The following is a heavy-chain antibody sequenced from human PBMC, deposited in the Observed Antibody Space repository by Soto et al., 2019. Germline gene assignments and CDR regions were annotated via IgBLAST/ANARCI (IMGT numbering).Heavy chain of an antibody. V-gene: IGHV1-46*01. J-gene: IGHJ4*02. CDR1: GYTFTHYY. CDR3: ARDLAAGDH. CDR2: INPASGST. Sequence: QVQLVQSGAEVKKPGASVKVSCRTSGYTFTHYYIHWVRQAPGQGLEWLGIINPASGSTNYAQDFQGRVTLTMDTSTTTVYMELSGLRAEDTAIFSGARDLAAGDHWGQGTLVTVSS. D-gene: IGHD6-13*01.